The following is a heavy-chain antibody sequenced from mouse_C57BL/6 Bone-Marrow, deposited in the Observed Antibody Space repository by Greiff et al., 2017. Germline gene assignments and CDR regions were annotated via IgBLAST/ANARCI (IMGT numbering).Heavy chain of an antibody. V-gene: IGHV14-4*01. CDR2: IDPENGDT. D-gene: IGHD1-1*01. CDR3: TTIITTVVAPYYFDY. Sequence: VQLQQSGAELVRPGASVKLSCTASGFNIKDDYMHWVKLRPEQGLEWIGWIDPENGDTEYASKFQGKATITADTSSNTAYLQLSSLTSEDTAVYYCTTIITTVVAPYYFDYWGQGTTLTVSS. CDR1: GFNIKDDY. J-gene: IGHJ2*01.